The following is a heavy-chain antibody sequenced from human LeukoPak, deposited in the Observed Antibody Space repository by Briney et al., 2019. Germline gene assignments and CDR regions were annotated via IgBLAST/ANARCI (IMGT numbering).Heavy chain of an antibody. CDR3: AKDRGSGVIYY. CDR2: ISYDGSNK. V-gene: IGHV3-30*18. CDR1: GFTFSSYG. Sequence: GGALRLFCGASGFTFSSYGMHWVRQAPGKGLEGVAVISYDGSNKYYADSVKGRFTISRDNSKTTLYLQMNSLRAEDTAVYYCAKDRGSGVIYYWGQGTLVTVSS. D-gene: IGHD3-10*01. J-gene: IGHJ4*02.